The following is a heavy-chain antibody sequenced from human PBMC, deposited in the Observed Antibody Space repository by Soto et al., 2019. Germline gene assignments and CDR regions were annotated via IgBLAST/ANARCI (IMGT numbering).Heavy chain of an antibody. CDR3: ARDHPVTMGLDY. D-gene: IGHD3-10*01. CDR1: GYTFTSYY. J-gene: IGHJ4*02. CDR2: INPSGGST. V-gene: IGHV1-46*01. Sequence: QVQLVQSGAEVKKPGASVKVSCKASGYTFTSYYMHWVRQAPGQGLEWMGIINPSGGSTIYAQKFQGRVTMTRDTSTSTVYMELSSLRSEDTAVYYGARDHPVTMGLDYWGQGTLVTVSS.